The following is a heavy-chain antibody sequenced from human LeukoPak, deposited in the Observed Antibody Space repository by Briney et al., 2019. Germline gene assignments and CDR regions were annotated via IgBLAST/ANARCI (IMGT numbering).Heavy chain of an antibody. V-gene: IGHV1-2*02. Sequence: ASVKVSCKASGYTFTGYYMHWVRQAPGQGLEWMGWINPNSGGTNYAQKFQGRVTMTRDTSISTAYMELSRLRSDDTAVYYCATGGPRPVPAATAFWFDPWGQGTLVTVSS. CDR3: ATGGPRPVPAATAFWFDP. J-gene: IGHJ5*02. D-gene: IGHD2-2*01. CDR1: GYTFTGYY. CDR2: INPNSGGT.